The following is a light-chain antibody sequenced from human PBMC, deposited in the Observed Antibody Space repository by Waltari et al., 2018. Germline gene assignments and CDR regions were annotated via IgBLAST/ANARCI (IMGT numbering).Light chain of an antibody. J-gene: IGKJ1*01. CDR1: QSISSN. CDR2: DAS. CDR3: QQYGDWPWT. Sequence: EIVMTQSPATVSVSPGNRVTLSCRASQSISSNLAWYQQRPGQAPRLLIHDASTRATDTPDRISGSRSGTDFSLTISSLQSEDLAVYYCQQYGDWPWTFGQGTKVG. V-gene: IGKV3-15*01.